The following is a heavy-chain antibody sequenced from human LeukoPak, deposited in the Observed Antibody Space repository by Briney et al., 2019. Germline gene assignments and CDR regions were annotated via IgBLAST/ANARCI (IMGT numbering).Heavy chain of an antibody. CDR2: ISAYNGNT. CDR1: GYTFTSYY. V-gene: IGHV1-18*04. J-gene: IGHJ4*02. D-gene: IGHD3-10*01. CDR3: ARVTDGSGSYYKPEDY. Sequence: ASVKVSCKASGYTFTSYYMHWVRQAPGQGLEWMGWISAYNGNTNYAQKLQGRVTMTTDTSTSTAYMELRSLRSDDTAVYYCARVTDGSGSYYKPEDYWGQGTLVTVSS.